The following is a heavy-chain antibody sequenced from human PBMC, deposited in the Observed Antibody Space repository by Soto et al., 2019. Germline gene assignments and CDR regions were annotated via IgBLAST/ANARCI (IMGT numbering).Heavy chain of an antibody. CDR2: IDWDDDK. J-gene: IGHJ3*02. V-gene: IGHV2-70*11. CDR1: GFSLSTSGMC. CDR3: ARILSLGLERLGAFDI. Sequence: GSGPTLVNPTQTLTLTCTFSGFSLSTSGMCVSWIRQPPGKALEWLARIDWDDDKYYSTSLKTRLTISKDTSKNQVVLTMTNMDPVDTATYYCARILSLGLERLGAFDIWGQGTMVTVSS. D-gene: IGHD1-1*01.